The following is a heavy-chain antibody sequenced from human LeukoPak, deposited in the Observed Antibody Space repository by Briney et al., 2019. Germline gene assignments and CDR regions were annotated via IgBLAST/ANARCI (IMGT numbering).Heavy chain of an antibody. J-gene: IGHJ4*02. Sequence: GASVKVSCKASGGTFSSYAISWVRQAPGQGLEWMGRIIPILGIANYAQKFQGRVTITADKSTSTAYMELSSLRSEDTAVYYCARGWGLYDSSGYSLDYWGQGTLVTVSS. CDR2: IIPILGIA. D-gene: IGHD3-22*01. CDR3: ARGWGLYDSSGYSLDY. CDR1: GGTFSSYA. V-gene: IGHV1-69*04.